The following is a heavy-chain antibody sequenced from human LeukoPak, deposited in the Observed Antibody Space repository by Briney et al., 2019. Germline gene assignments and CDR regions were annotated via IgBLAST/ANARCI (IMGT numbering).Heavy chain of an antibody. Sequence: PSETRSLTCTVSGGSISTYYWSWIRQPPGKGLEWIGYIYYSGSTNYKPSLKSRVTMSVDTSKNQFSLKLSSVTAADTAVYYCAREGVTHNWFDPWGQGTLVTVSS. D-gene: IGHD4-11*01. CDR2: IYYSGST. J-gene: IGHJ5*02. CDR1: GGSISTYY. V-gene: IGHV4-59*01. CDR3: AREGVTHNWFDP.